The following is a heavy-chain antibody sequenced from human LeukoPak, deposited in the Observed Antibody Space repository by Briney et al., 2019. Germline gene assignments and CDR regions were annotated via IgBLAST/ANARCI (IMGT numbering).Heavy chain of an antibody. CDR2: IYYSGST. Sequence: SETLSLTCTVSGGSTSSYYWSWIRQPPGKGLEWIGYIYYSGSTNYNPSLKSRVTISVDTSKNQFSLKLSSVTAADTAVYYCARLSHYYDSSGYYDDAFDIWGQGTMVTVSS. D-gene: IGHD3-22*01. CDR3: ARLSHYYDSSGYYDDAFDI. V-gene: IGHV4-59*08. J-gene: IGHJ3*02. CDR1: GGSTSSYY.